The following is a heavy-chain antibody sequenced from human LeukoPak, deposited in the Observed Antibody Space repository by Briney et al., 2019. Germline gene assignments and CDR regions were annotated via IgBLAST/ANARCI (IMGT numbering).Heavy chain of an antibody. Sequence: PGGSLRLSCAASGFTFSTYAMSWVRQAPGKGLEWVSTISGSGGSTYYADPVKGRFTISRDNSKNTLYLQMNSLRAEDTAVYYCAKGYYYDSSGYPEFWGQGTLVTVSS. J-gene: IGHJ4*02. CDR2: ISGSGGST. CDR1: GFTFSTYA. V-gene: IGHV3-23*01. CDR3: AKGYYYDSSGYPEF. D-gene: IGHD3-22*01.